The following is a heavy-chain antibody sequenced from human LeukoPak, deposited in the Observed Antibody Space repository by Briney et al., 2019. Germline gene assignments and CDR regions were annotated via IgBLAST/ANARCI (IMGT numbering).Heavy chain of an antibody. CDR1: GFTFSSYA. CDR2: ISGSGGST. V-gene: IGHV3-23*01. D-gene: IGHD6-13*01. J-gene: IGHJ4*02. Sequence: GRSLRLSCAASGFTFSSYAMSWVRQAPGKGLEWVSAISGSGGSTYYADSVKGRFTISRDNSKNTLYLQMNSLRAEDTAVYYCAKDHRGHSSSWLFDYWGQGTLVTVSS. CDR3: AKDHRGHSSSWLFDY.